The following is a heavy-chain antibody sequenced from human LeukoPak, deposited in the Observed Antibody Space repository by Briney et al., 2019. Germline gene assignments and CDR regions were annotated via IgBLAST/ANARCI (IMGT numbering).Heavy chain of an antibody. D-gene: IGHD3-22*01. CDR3: ASVGGYYDGLGAFDI. Sequence: PGGSLRLSCAASGFTFSSYSMNWVRQAPGKGLEWVSYISSSSSTIYYADSVKGRFTISRDNAKNSLYLQMNSLRAEDTAVYYCASVGGYYDGLGAFDIWGQGTMDTVSS. CDR1: GFTFSSYS. V-gene: IGHV3-48*01. J-gene: IGHJ3*02. CDR2: ISSSSSTI.